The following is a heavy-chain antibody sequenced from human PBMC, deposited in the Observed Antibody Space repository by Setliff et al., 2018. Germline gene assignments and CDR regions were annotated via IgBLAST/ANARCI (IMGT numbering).Heavy chain of an antibody. D-gene: IGHD5-12*01. CDR3: ARGGTFRYFDF. Sequence: PSETLSLTCTVSGGSISDYYWSWIRQPPGKGLEWIGNIYNTGSTSYNPSLKSRITKSVDTSKNQFSLKLSSVTAADTAVYYCARGGTFRYFDFWGQGAPVTVSS. CDR2: IYNTGST. CDR1: GGSISDYY. V-gene: IGHV4-59*01. J-gene: IGHJ4*02.